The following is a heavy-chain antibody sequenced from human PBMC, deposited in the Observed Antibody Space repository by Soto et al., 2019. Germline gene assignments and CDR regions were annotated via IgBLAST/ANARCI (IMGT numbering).Heavy chain of an antibody. V-gene: IGHV3-23*01. CDR1: GLTFTSYA. D-gene: IGHD3-3*01. Sequence: GGSLRLSCAASGLTFTSYAINWVRQAPGKGLEWVSAISGTGGSTYYADSVKGRITIPRDNSKNTLYLQMNSLRAEDTAVYYCAKARGRYDFWSGFGYWGQGTLVTVSS. J-gene: IGHJ4*02. CDR3: AKARGRYDFWSGFGY. CDR2: ISGTGGST.